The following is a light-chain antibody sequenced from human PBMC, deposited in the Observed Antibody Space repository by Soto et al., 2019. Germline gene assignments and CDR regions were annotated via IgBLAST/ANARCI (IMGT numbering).Light chain of an antibody. CDR1: QSIWKY. Sequence: DIQMTQSPFSLSASVGDRVTITFRASQSIWKYLNWYQQKPGQAPKLLIYAAANLQSGVPERFSGSGAGTDFTLTISSLQTEDFATYYCQQSYSTVWTFGQGTKVE. CDR3: QQSYSTVWT. V-gene: IGKV1-39*01. J-gene: IGKJ1*01. CDR2: AAA.